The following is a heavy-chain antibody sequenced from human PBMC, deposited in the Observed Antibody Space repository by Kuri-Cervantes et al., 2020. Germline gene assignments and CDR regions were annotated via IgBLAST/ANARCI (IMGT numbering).Heavy chain of an antibody. V-gene: IGHV3-7*01. J-gene: IGHJ4*02. D-gene: IGHD2-2*01. CDR1: GFTFSSYS. CDR2: IKQDGSEK. Sequence: LSLTCAASGFTFSSYSMSWVRQAPGKGLEWVANIKQDGSEKYYVDSVKGRFTISRDNAKDSLYLQMNSLRAEDTAVYYCARENFLSPQYHFDYWGQGTLVTVSS. CDR3: ARENFLSPQYHFDY.